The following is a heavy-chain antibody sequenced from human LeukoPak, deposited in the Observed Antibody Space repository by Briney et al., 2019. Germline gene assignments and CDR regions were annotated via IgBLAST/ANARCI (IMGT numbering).Heavy chain of an antibody. D-gene: IGHD1-26*01. CDR1: GFTSSGFA. V-gene: IGHV3-73*01. CDR2: IDKKDKGYATAT. Sequence: GGSLRLSCAPSGFTSSGFAIHGVGKFSGKGRGWVGQIDKKDKGYATATAYAASVKGRFTISRDDSINTAYLQMKSLKTEDTALYYCTRDSGTYNWFDPWGQGTLVTVSS. J-gene: IGHJ5*02. CDR3: TRDSGTYNWFDP.